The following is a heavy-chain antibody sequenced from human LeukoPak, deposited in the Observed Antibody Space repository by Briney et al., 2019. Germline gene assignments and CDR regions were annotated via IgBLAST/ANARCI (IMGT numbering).Heavy chain of an antibody. CDR1: GGSFSGYY. J-gene: IGHJ4*02. Sequence: SETLSLTCAVYGGSFSGYYWSWIRQPPGKGLEWIGYIYYSGSTNYNPSLKSRVTISVDTSKNQFSLKLSSVTAADTAVYYCARGLAAAANFDYWGQGTLVTVSS. D-gene: IGHD6-13*01. V-gene: IGHV4-59*01. CDR2: IYYSGST. CDR3: ARGLAAAANFDY.